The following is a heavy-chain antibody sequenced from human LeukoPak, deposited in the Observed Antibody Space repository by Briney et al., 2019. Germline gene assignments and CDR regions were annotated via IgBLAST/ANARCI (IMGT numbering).Heavy chain of an antibody. V-gene: IGHV4-39*01. J-gene: IGHJ5*02. CDR3: ASPGFNYGDYPEWFDP. D-gene: IGHD4-17*01. CDR1: GGSISSSSYY. CDR2: IYYSGST. Sequence: SETLSLTCTVSGGSISSSSYYLGWIRQPPGKGLEWIGSIYYSGSTYYNPSLKSRVTISVDTSKNQFSLKLSSVTAADTAVYYCASPGFNYGDYPEWFDPWGQGTLVTVSS.